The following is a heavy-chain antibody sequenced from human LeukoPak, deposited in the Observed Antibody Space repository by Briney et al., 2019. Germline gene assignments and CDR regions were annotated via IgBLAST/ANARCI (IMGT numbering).Heavy chain of an antibody. Sequence: PSETLSLTCTVSGGSISSYYWSWIRQPPGKGLEWIGNIYYSGSTNYNPSLKSRVTISVDTSKNLFSLKLSSVTAADTAVYYCVRDSSSRGYFDYWGQGALVTVSS. V-gene: IGHV4-59*01. D-gene: IGHD3-10*01. J-gene: IGHJ4*02. CDR1: GGSISSYY. CDR2: IYYSGST. CDR3: VRDSSSRGYFDY.